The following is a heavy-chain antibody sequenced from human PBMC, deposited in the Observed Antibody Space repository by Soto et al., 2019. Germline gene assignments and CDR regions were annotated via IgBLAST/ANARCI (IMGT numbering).Heavy chain of an antibody. D-gene: IGHD6-13*01. Sequence: SVKVSCKASGGIFNTYALSWVRQAPGQGLEGMGGIIPIFGTANYAQKFQGSVTITADESTNTTYMELSSLRSDDTAVYYCTRGTGMSHSWYADSWGQGTRVTVSS. CDR3: TRGTGMSHSWYADS. V-gene: IGHV1-69*13. J-gene: IGHJ5*02. CDR1: GGIFNTYA. CDR2: IIPIFGTA.